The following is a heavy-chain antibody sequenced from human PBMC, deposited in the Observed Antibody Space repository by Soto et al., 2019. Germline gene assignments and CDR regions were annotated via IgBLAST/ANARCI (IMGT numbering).Heavy chain of an antibody. J-gene: IGHJ5*02. D-gene: IGHD6-13*01. CDR2: IYYSGST. Sequence: KTSETLSLTCTVSGGSISSSSYYWGWVRQPPGKGLEWIGSIYYSGSTYYNPSLKSRVTISVDTSKNQFSLKLSSVTAADTAVYYCARLIAAAGTRWFDPWGQGTLVTVSS. V-gene: IGHV4-39*01. CDR3: ARLIAAAGTRWFDP. CDR1: GGSISSSSYY.